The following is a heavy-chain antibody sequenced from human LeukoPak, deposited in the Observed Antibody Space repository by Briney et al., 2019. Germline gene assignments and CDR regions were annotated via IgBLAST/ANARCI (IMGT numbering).Heavy chain of an antibody. CDR3: ARSFYSDTLIGYYFFDY. CDR1: GFTFSSYS. J-gene: IGHJ4*02. CDR2: ISSSSTTI. V-gene: IGHV3-48*04. D-gene: IGHD3-9*01. Sequence: GGSLRRSCVASGFTFSSYSINWDRQAPGKGRVGFSYISSSSTTIYYADSVKGRFTITRDDAKTSLYLQMKGLRAEDTAVYYCARSFYSDTLIGYYFFDYWGQGTLVTVSS.